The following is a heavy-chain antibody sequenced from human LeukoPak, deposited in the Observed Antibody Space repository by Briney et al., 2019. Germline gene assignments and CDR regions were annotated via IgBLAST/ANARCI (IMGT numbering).Heavy chain of an antibody. CDR1: GGSTSSYY. V-gene: IGHV4-4*07. J-gene: IGHJ4*02. D-gene: IGHD6-19*01. CDR2: IYTSGST. CDR3: AGGPSGWNFDY. Sequence: ASETLSLTCTVSGGSTSSYYWSWIRQPAGKGLEWIGRIYTSGSTNYNPSLKSRVTMSVDTSKNQFSLKLSSVTAADTAVYYCAGGPSGWNFDYWGQGTLVTVSS.